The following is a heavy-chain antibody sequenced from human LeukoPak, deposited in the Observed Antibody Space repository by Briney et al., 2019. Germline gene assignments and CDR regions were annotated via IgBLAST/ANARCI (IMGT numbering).Heavy chain of an antibody. CDR1: GFAFSDSY. CDR2: IRNKAHSHTT. J-gene: IGHJ4*02. V-gene: IGHV3-72*01. CDR3: VRDRHGDYFDP. D-gene: IGHD4-17*01. Sequence: PGGSLRLSCGASGFAFSDSYMDWVRQAPGKGLEWVARIRNKAHSHTTDYDSSVKGRFPISRDNSKNLLFLKMTTLKTEDTAVYYCVRDRHGDYFDPWGLGTLVTVSS.